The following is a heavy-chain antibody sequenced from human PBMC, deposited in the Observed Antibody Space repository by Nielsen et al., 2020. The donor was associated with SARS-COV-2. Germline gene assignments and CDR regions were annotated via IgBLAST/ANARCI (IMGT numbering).Heavy chain of an antibody. V-gene: IGHV3-30*04. CDR1: GFTFSSYA. J-gene: IGHJ6*02. CDR2: ISYDGSNK. Sequence: GGSLRLSCAASGFTFSSYAMHWVRQAPGKGLEWVAVISYDGSNKYYADSVKGRFTISRDNSKNTLYLQMNSLRAEDTAVYYCARESGMDVWGQGTTVTASS. CDR3: ARESGMDV.